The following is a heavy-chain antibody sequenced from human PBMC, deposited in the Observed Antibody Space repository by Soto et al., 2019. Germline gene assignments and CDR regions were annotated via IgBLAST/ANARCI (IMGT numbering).Heavy chain of an antibody. CDR1: GFTFSTYW. J-gene: IGHJ4*02. D-gene: IGHD5-18*01. CDR3: ARGSGSTYGRSADY. CDR2: INGDGSST. Sequence: EVQLVESGGGLVQPGGSLRLSCAASGFTFSTYWIHWVRQAPGKGLVWVSRINGDGSSTSYTDSVKGRFTISRDNAKNTLYLQMNSLRPEDTAVYYCARGSGSTYGRSADYWGQGNLVTVSS. V-gene: IGHV3-74*01.